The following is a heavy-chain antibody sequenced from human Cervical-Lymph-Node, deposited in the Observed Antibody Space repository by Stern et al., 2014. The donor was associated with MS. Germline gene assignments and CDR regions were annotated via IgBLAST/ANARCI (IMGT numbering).Heavy chain of an antibody. Sequence: QVQLVESGAEVKKPGASVKVSCKASGYTFTGYYIHWVRQAPGQGLEWMGWIIPNNGGTNYAQNFQGRVTMTRDTSISTAYMELSRLRSDDTAVYYCAKDGYNYWGQGTLVTVSS. CDR3: AKDGYNY. D-gene: IGHD5-24*01. J-gene: IGHJ4*02. CDR1: GYTFTGYY. V-gene: IGHV1-2*02. CDR2: IIPNNGGT.